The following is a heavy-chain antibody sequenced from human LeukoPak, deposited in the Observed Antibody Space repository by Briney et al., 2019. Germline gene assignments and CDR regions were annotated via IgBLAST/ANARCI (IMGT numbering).Heavy chain of an antibody. V-gene: IGHV3-11*04. D-gene: IGHD4-11*01. CDR3: AKVASNYDFDY. CDR1: GFTFSDYY. J-gene: IGHJ4*02. CDR2: ISSSGSTI. Sequence: GGSLRLSCAASGFTFSDYYMSWIRQAPGKGLEWVSYISSSGSTIYYADSVKGRFTISRDNAKNSLYLQMNSLRAEDTAVYYCAKVASNYDFDYWGQGTLVTVSS.